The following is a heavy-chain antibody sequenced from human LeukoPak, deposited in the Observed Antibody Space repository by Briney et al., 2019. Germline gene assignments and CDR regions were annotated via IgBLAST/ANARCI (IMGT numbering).Heavy chain of an antibody. V-gene: IGHV4-61*01. Sequence: SETLSLTCTVSGYSISSGYYWSWIRQPPGKGLEWIGYIYYSGSTNYNPSLKSRVTISVETSKNQFSLKLSSVTAADTAVYYCARVTGYMIEDYFDYWGQGTLVTVSS. D-gene: IGHD3-22*01. CDR1: GYSISSGYY. J-gene: IGHJ4*02. CDR2: IYYSGST. CDR3: ARVTGYMIEDYFDY.